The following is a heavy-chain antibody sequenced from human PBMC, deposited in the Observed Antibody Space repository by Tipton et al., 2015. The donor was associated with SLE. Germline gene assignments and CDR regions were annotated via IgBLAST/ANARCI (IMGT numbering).Heavy chain of an antibody. CDR3: AKDTRMGERIYSYYYGMGV. J-gene: IGHJ6*02. D-gene: IGHD1-26*01. V-gene: IGHV3-30*02. Sequence: SLRLSCAASGFTFSSYGMHWVRQAPGKGLEWVAFIRYDGSNKYYADPVKGRFTISRDNSKNTLYLQMNSLRAEDTAIYYCAKDTRMGERIYSYYYGMGVWGQGTTVTVSS. CDR1: GFTFSSYG. CDR2: IRYDGSNK.